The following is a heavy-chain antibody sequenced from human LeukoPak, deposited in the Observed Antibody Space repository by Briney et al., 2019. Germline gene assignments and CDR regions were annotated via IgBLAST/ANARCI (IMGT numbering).Heavy chain of an antibody. D-gene: IGHD1-26*01. J-gene: IGHJ5*02. CDR2: IYYSGST. V-gene: IGHV4-59*12. CDR1: GGSISSYY. Sequence: SETLSLTCTVSGGSISSYYWSWIRQPPGKGLEWIGYIYYSGSTNYNPSLKSRVTISVDTSKNQFSLKLSSVTAADTAVYYCARTGLMGGSSRSRWFDPWGQGTLVTVSS. CDR3: ARTGLMGGSSRSRWFDP.